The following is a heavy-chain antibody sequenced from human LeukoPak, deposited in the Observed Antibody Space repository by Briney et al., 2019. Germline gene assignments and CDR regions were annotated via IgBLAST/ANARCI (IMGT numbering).Heavy chain of an antibody. Sequence: GGSLRLSCAASGFTFGSYAMSWVRQAPGKGLEWVAFIRYDGSNKYYADSVKGRFTISRDNSKNTLYLQMNSLRAEDTAVYYCAKDLSSSFYFDYWGQGTLVTVSS. CDR3: AKDLSSSFYFDY. CDR1: GFTFGSYA. D-gene: IGHD6-6*01. J-gene: IGHJ4*02. V-gene: IGHV3-30*02. CDR2: IRYDGSNK.